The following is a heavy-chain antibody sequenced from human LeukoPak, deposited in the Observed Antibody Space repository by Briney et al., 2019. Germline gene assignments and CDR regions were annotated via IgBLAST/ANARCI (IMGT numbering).Heavy chain of an antibody. D-gene: IGHD3-3*01. CDR3: ARGWGGYYKGLDY. V-gene: IGHV4-39*07. J-gene: IGHJ4*02. CDR2: IYYSGST. CDR1: GGSISSSSYC. Sequence: SETLSLTCTVSGGSISSSSYCWGWIRQPPGKGLEWIGSIYYSGSTYYNPSLKSRVTISVDTSKNQFSLKLSSVTAADTAVYYCARGWGGYYKGLDYWGQGTLVTVSS.